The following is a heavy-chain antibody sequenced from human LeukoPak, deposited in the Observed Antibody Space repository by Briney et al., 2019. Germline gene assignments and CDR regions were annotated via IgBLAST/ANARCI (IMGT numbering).Heavy chain of an antibody. J-gene: IGHJ5*02. CDR2: IWYDGSNK. CDR3: ARDSNLRAYYYDSSGPNWFDP. CDR1: GFTFSSYG. Sequence: QTGGSLRLSCAASGFTFSSYGMHWVRQAPGKGLEWVAVIWYDGSNKYYADSVKGRFTISRDNSKNTLYLQMNSLRAEDTAVYYCARDSNLRAYYYDSSGPNWFDPWGQGTLVTVSS. V-gene: IGHV3-33*01. D-gene: IGHD3-22*01.